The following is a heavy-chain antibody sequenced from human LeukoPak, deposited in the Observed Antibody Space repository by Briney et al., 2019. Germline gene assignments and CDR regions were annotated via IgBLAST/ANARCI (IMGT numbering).Heavy chain of an antibody. CDR3: AREVIAAAGTVDY. J-gene: IGHJ4*02. CDR2: IYSGGST. Sequence: GGSLRLSCAASGFTFSSYAMSWVRQAPGKGLEWVSVIYSGGSTYYADSVKGRFTISRDNSKNTLYLQMNSLRAEDTAVYYCAREVIAAAGTVDYWGQGTLVTVSS. CDR1: GFTFSSYA. D-gene: IGHD6-13*01. V-gene: IGHV3-53*01.